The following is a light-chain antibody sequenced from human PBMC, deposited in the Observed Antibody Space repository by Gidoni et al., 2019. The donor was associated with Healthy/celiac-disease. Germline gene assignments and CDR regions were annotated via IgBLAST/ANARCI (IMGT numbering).Light chain of an antibody. CDR1: SGINVGTYR. V-gene: IGLV5-45*03. J-gene: IGLJ3*02. CDR2: YKSDSDK. Sequence: QAVLTQQSSLSASPGASASLTCTLRSGINVGTYRIYWYQQKPGSPPQYLLRYKSDSDKQQGSGVPSRFSGSKDASANAGIFLISGLQSEDEADYYCMIWHSSAWVFGGGTKLTVL. CDR3: MIWHSSAWV.